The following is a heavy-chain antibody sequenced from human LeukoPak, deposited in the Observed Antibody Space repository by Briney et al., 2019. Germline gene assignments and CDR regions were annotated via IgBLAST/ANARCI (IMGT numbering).Heavy chain of an antibody. Sequence: GGSLRLSCAASGFTFSSYGMHWVRQAPGKGLEWVAFIRDDGSTRYYADSMKGRFTVSRDNSKNMLYLQMDSLRTEDTAVYYCAKVPHSWGLFDSWGQGTLVTVSS. CDR2: IRDDGSTR. J-gene: IGHJ4*02. CDR1: GFTFSSYG. D-gene: IGHD3-16*01. CDR3: AKVPHSWGLFDS. V-gene: IGHV3-30*02.